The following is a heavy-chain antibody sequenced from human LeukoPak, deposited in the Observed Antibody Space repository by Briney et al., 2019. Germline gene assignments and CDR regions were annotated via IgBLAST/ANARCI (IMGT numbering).Heavy chain of an antibody. CDR2: IYYSGST. Sequence: SQTLSLTCTVSGGSISSGGYYWSWIRQHPGKGLVWIGYIYYSGSTYYNPSLKSRVTISVDTSKNQFSLKLSSVTAADTAVYYCARAPHYYDSSGLDFDYWGQGTLVTVSS. V-gene: IGHV4-31*03. D-gene: IGHD3-22*01. J-gene: IGHJ4*02. CDR3: ARAPHYYDSSGLDFDY. CDR1: GGSISSGGYY.